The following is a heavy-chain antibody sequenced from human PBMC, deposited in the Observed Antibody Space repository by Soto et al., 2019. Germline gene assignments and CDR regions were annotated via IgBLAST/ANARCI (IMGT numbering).Heavy chain of an antibody. CDR2: INKNGFTI. V-gene: IGHV3-48*02. D-gene: IGHD6-19*01. CDR1: GFTLTTYS. J-gene: IGHJ4*02. Sequence: GSLRLSCAVSGFTLTTYSINFFRHSPLKWLEWISFINKNGFTIYYADSVKGRFTISRDYAKNSLYLQMDSLRHEDTAVYYCARGAVTGTSLFDYWGLGTLVTVSS. CDR3: ARGAVTGTSLFDY.